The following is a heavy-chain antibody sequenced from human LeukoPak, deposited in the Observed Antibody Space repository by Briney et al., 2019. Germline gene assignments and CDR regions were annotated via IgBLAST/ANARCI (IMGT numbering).Heavy chain of an antibody. CDR2: IIPILGIA. Sequence: GGSLRLSCAASGFTFSSYAISWVRQAPGQGLEWMGRIIPILGIANYAQKFQGRVTITADKSTSTAYMELSSLRSEDTAVYYCARGHGYDSSFRFDPWGQGTLVTVSS. V-gene: IGHV1-69*04. CDR3: ARGHGYDSSFRFDP. J-gene: IGHJ5*02. D-gene: IGHD3-22*01. CDR1: GFTFSSYA.